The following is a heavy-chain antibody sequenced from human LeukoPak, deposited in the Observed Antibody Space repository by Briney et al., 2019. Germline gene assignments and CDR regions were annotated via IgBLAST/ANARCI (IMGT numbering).Heavy chain of an antibody. Sequence: ASVKVSCKASGYTFTSYGITWVRQAPGQGLEWMGWITTYNGNTNYAQKPQGRVTMTTDTSTSTAYMELRSLRSDDTAVYYCARDKSGYSGTYYDYWGQGTLVTVSS. V-gene: IGHV1-18*01. CDR1: GYTFTSYG. J-gene: IGHJ4*02. D-gene: IGHD1-26*01. CDR3: ARDKSGYSGTYYDY. CDR2: ITTYNGNT.